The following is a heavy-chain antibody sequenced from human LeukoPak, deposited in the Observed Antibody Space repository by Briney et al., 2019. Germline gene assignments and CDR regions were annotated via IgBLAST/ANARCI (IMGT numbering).Heavy chain of an antibody. Sequence: SVKVSCKASGGTFSSYAISWVRQAPGQGLEWMGGIIPIFGTANYAQKFQGRVTITADESTSTAYMELSSLRSEDTAVYYCAREKGPKYRLVPVYYGMDVWGQGTTVTVSS. D-gene: IGHD2-2*01. CDR2: IIPIFGTA. V-gene: IGHV1-69*13. CDR3: AREKGPKYRLVPVYYGMDV. CDR1: GGTFSSYA. J-gene: IGHJ6*02.